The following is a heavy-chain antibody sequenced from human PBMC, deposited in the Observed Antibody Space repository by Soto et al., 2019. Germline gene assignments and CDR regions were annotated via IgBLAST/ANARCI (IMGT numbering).Heavy chain of an antibody. Sequence: VASVKVSCKASGYTFTSYGISWVRQAPGQGLEWMGWISAYNGNTNYAQKLQGRVTMTTDTSTSTAYMELRSLRSDDTAVYYCAIPPPMDSSSPEDGYYYYYGTDVWGQGTTVTV. CDR1: GYTFTSYG. V-gene: IGHV1-18*01. CDR2: ISAYNGNT. D-gene: IGHD6-6*01. CDR3: AIPPPMDSSSPEDGYYYYYGTDV. J-gene: IGHJ6*02.